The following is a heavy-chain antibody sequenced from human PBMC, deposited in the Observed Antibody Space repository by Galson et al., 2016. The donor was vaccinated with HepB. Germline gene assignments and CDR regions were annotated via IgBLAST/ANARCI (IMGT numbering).Heavy chain of an antibody. CDR1: GFPFSDYY. J-gene: IGHJ3*02. CDR2: MTTSGSTI. D-gene: IGHD2-2*01. V-gene: IGHV3-11*01. CDR3: ARGLRAGSCSTTTGDGTYDM. Sequence: SLRLSCAASGFPFSDYYMSWVRQAPGKGLEWLSHMTTSGSTIHYADSVKGRFTASRDNAKSSLFLHLNSLSAEDTALYYCARGLRAGSCSTTTGDGTYDMWGQGKMVTVSS.